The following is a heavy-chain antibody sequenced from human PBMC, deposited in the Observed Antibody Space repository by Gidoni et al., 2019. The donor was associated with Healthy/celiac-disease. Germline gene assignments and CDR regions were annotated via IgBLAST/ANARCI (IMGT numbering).Heavy chain of an antibody. J-gene: IGHJ4*02. D-gene: IGHD5-12*01. CDR1: GFTFSGSA. V-gene: IGHV3-73*02. CDR3: TRPPEGGYNPIDY. CDR2: IRSKANSYAT. Sequence: EVQLVESGGGLVQPGGSLKLYCAASGFTFSGSAMPWVRQASGKGLEWVGRIRSKANSYATAYAASVKGRFTISRDDSKNTAYLQMNSLKTEDTAVYYCTRPPEGGYNPIDYWGQGTLVTVSS.